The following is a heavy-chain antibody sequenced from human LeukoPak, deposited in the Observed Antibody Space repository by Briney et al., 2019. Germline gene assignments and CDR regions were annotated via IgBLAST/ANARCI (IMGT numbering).Heavy chain of an antibody. J-gene: IGHJ4*02. CDR3: ARGRVVRGVILDYFDY. CDR2: INPSGGST. CDR1: GYTFTSYY. D-gene: IGHD3-10*01. V-gene: IGHV1-46*01. Sequence: ASVKVSCKASGYTFTSYYMHWVRQAPGQGLEWMGIINPSGGSTSYAQKFQGRVTITRDTSTSTVYMELSSLRSEDTAVYYCARGRVVRGVILDYFDYWGQGTLVTVSS.